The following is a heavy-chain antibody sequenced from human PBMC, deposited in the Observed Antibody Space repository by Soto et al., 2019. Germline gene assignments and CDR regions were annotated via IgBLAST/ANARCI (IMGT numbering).Heavy chain of an antibody. CDR1: GDSVSGNSAA. CDR2: TYYRSKWYN. CDR3: ARGDSSGYHYYYGMDV. J-gene: IGHJ6*02. D-gene: IGHD6-19*01. V-gene: IGHV6-1*01. Sequence: SETLSLTCAISGDSVSGNSAAWNWIRQSPSRGLEWLGRTYYRSKWYNDYAVSVKSRITVTPDTSKNQFSLQLNSVTPEDTAVYYCARGDSSGYHYYYGMDVWGQGTTVTVSS.